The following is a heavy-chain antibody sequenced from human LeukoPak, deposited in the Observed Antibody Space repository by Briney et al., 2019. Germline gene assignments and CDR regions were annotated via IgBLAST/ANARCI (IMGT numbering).Heavy chain of an antibody. CDR1: GYTFTGYY. D-gene: IGHD5-18*01. CDR3: ARVGYSYGVDY. Sequence: GDSVTVSCKASGYTFTGYYMHWVRQAPGQGLEWMGRINPNSGATNYAQKLQGRVTITRDTSISTAYMELSRLSSDATAVYYRARVGYSYGVDYWGQGTLVTVSS. V-gene: IGHV1-2*06. J-gene: IGHJ4*02. CDR2: INPNSGAT.